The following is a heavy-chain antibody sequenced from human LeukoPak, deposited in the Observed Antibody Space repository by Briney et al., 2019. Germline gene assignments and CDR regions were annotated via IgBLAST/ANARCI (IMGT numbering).Heavy chain of an antibody. CDR2: IYYSGST. D-gene: IGHD6-19*01. Sequence: SETLSLTCAVYGGSFSSYYWSWIRQPPGKGLEWIGYIYYSGSTNYNPSLKSRVTISVDKSKNQFSLKLSSVTAADTAVYYCARVQSSSGWDYYFDYWGQGTLVTVSS. CDR1: GGSFSSYY. V-gene: IGHV4-59*12. J-gene: IGHJ4*02. CDR3: ARVQSSSGWDYYFDY.